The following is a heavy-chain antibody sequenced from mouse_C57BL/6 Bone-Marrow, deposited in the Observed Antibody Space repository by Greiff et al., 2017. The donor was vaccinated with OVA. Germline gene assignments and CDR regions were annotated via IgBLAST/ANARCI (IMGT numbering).Heavy chain of an antibody. CDR2: ISSGSSTI. D-gene: IGHD1-1*01. Sequence: EVKLMESGGGLVKPGGSLKLSCAASGFTFSDYGMHWVRQAPEKGLEWVAYISSGSSTIYYADTVKGRFTISRDNAKNTLFLQMTSLRSEDTAMYYCARKSLYYGSSYDAMDYWGQGTSVTVSS. CDR3: ARKSLYYGSSYDAMDY. V-gene: IGHV5-17*01. J-gene: IGHJ4*01. CDR1: GFTFSDYG.